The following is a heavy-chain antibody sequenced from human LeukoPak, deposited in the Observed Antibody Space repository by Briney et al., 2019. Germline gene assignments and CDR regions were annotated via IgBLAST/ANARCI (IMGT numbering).Heavy chain of an antibody. J-gene: IGHJ4*02. D-gene: IGHD5-18*01. CDR2: INHSGST. CDR3: ASGTKLWLRY. V-gene: IGHV4-34*01. CDR1: GGSFSGYY. Sequence: SETLSLTCAVYGGSFSGYYWSWIRQPPGKGLEWIGEINHSGSTNYNPSLKSRVTISVDTSKNHFSLRLSSVTAADTAVYYCASGTKLWLRYWGQGTLVTVSS.